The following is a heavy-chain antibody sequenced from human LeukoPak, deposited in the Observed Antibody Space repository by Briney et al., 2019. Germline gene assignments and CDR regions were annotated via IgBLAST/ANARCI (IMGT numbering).Heavy chain of an antibody. CDR1: GFTFSDYY. Sequence: GGSLRLSCAASGFTFSDYYMSWIRQAPGKGLECVSYISSSGSSIYYADSVKGRFTISRDNAKNSLYLQMNSLRPEDTAVYYCAKDIGYCSSTSCYADAFDIWGQGTMVTVSS. CDR3: AKDIGYCSSTSCYADAFDI. CDR2: ISSSGSSI. V-gene: IGHV3-11*04. J-gene: IGHJ3*02. D-gene: IGHD2-2*01.